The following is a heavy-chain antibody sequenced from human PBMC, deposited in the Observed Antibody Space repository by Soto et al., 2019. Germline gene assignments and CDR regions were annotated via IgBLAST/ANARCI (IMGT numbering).Heavy chain of an antibody. CDR1: GFSVTNAW. D-gene: IGHD2-15*01. CDR3: TTGSVEGF. CDR2: VYTSAEGGAT. V-gene: IGHV3-15*07. Sequence: EVQLVDSGGGLVKPGVSLRLSCAASGFSVTNAWMNWVRQAPGKGLEWVGRVYTSAEGGATNYAAPVKGRFTISRDDSKNTVYLQLNSLMTEDTAVYYCTTGSVEGFWGQGTTVTVSS. J-gene: IGHJ6*02.